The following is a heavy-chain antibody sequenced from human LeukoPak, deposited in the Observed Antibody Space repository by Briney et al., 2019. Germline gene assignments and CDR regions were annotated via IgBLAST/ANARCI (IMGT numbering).Heavy chain of an antibody. CDR3: TRDPCGYDYDV. CDR1: GFSFGDFA. CDR2: IRIKAYGGTT. Sequence: PGGSLRLSCTASGFSFGDFAMTWVRQAPGKGLEWVSFIRIKAYGGTTEYAASVKGRFTISRDDSKSITYLQMNSLQSEDTAVYYCTRDPCGYDYDVWGQGTTVTVFS. D-gene: IGHD5-12*01. J-gene: IGHJ6*02. V-gene: IGHV3-49*04.